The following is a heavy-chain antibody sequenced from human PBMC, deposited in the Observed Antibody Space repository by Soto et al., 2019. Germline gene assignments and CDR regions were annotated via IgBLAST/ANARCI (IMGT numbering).Heavy chain of an antibody. Sequence: GGSLRLSCAASGFTFTNYAVSWVRQAPGKGLEWVSYVSSSGATIHYADSVRGRFTISRDHARNSLYLQMNSLRDEDTAVYYCAREGVTNYTDYYFDLWGHGALVTVSS. CDR2: VSSSGATI. J-gene: IGHJ4*01. CDR3: AREGVTNYTDYYFDL. V-gene: IGHV3-48*02. D-gene: IGHD4-4*01. CDR1: GFTFTNYA.